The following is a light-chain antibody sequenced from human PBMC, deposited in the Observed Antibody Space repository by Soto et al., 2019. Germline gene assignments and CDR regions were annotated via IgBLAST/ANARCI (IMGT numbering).Light chain of an antibody. Sequence: EIVLTQSPGTLSLSPGERATLSCRASQSVSSSYLAWYQQKPGQAPRLLIYGASSRATGIPDRFSGSGSGTDFTLTISRLEPEDFATYFCHQYATYSFGQGTKVEIQ. CDR3: HQYATYS. CDR2: GAS. V-gene: IGKV3-20*01. J-gene: IGKJ1*01. CDR1: QSVSSSY.